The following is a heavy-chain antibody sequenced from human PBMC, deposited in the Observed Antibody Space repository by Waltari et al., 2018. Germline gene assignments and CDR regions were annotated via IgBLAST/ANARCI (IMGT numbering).Heavy chain of an antibody. CDR2: INHSGST. Sequence: QVQLQQWGAGLLKPSETLSLTCAVYGGSFSGYYWSWIRQPPGTGLEWIGEINHSGSTNYNPSLKSRVTISVDTSKNQFSLKLSSVTAADTAVYYCASLRIGIAGGGYYYYGMDVWGQGTTVTVSS. V-gene: IGHV4-34*01. CDR1: GGSFSGYY. J-gene: IGHJ6*02. D-gene: IGHD6-13*01. CDR3: ASLRIGIAGGGYYYYGMDV.